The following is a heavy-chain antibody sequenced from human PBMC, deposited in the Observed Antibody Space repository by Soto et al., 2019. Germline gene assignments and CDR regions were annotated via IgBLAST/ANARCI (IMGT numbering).Heavy chain of an antibody. J-gene: IGHJ6*02. CDR1: AFTFSFGTYA. CDR3: AKADGPSYYYARDV. V-gene: IGHV3-23*01. Sequence: GGSLRLSCAASAFTFSFGTYAMNWVRQAPGKGLEWVSTTSGGGASTYYADSVKGRFTISRDNSKNTLYLQMDSLRADDTAVYYCAKADGPSYYYARDVWGQGTSVTV. CDR2: TSGGGAST.